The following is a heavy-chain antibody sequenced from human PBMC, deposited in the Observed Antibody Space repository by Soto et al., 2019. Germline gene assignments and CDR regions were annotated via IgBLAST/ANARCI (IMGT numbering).Heavy chain of an antibody. V-gene: IGHV4-59*01. Sequence: PSETLSLTCTVSGGSLSSYYCTWSRQPPGKGLEWIGYVYYSGNTNYNPSLKSRVTISVDTSKNQFSLKLGSVTAADTAVYYCAFLPLGYYGSIFVLWCPAPLVTVSS. J-gene: IGHJ5*02. D-gene: IGHD1-26*01. CDR2: VYYSGNT. CDR3: AFLPLGYYGSIFVL. CDR1: GGSLSSYY.